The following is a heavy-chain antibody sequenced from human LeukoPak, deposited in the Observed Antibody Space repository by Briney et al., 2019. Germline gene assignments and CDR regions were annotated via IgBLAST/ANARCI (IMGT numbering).Heavy chain of an antibody. CDR3: AIENYYDSSGYRD. J-gene: IGHJ4*02. CDR2: FDPEDGET. D-gene: IGHD3-22*01. Sequence: ASVTVSCKVSGYTLTELSIHWVRQAPGKGLEWMGGFDPEDGETIYAQKFQGRVTMTEDTSTDTAYMELTSLTSEDTAVYYCAIENYYDSSGYRDWGQGTLVTVSS. CDR1: GYTLTELS. V-gene: IGHV1-24*01.